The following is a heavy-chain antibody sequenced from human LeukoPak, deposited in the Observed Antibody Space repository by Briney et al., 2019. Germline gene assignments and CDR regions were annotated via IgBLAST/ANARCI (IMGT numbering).Heavy chain of an antibody. D-gene: IGHD3-10*01. CDR1: GYSISSGYY. CDR2: IYHSGST. V-gene: IGHV4-38-2*02. Sequence: SETLSLTCTVPGYSISSGYYWGWIRQPPGKGLEGIGSIYHSGSTYYNPSLKSRVTISVDTSKTQFSLELSSVTAADTAVYYCVRGFSGVVGDHWGQGSLVTVSS. CDR3: VRGFSGVVGDH. J-gene: IGHJ4*02.